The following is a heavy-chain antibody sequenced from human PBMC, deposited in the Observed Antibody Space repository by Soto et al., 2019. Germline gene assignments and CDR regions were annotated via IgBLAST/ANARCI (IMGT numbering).Heavy chain of an antibody. V-gene: IGHV3-21*01. J-gene: IGHJ3*02. CDR2: ISSSSSYI. CDR1: GFTFSSYS. Sequence: GGSLRLSCAVSGFTFSSYSMNWVRQAPGKGLEWVSSISSSSSYIYYADSVKGRFTISRDNAKNSLYLQMNSLRAEDTAVYYCASTYGDYVLGAFDIWGQGTMVTVSS. CDR3: ASTYGDYVLGAFDI. D-gene: IGHD4-17*01.